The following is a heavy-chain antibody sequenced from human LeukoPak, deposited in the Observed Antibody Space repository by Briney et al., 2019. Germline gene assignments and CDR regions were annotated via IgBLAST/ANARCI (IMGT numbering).Heavy chain of an antibody. V-gene: IGHV4-39*01. CDR1: GGSITSSSHY. CDR3: ARRIAARRGPLDY. Sequence: SETLTLTCTVSGGSITSSSHYWGWIRQPPGKGLEWIGSVYYSGDTYYNPSLKSRVTISVDTSRSQFSLRLSSVTAADTAVYYCARRIAARRGPLDYWGQGTLVTVSS. J-gene: IGHJ4*02. CDR2: VYYSGDT. D-gene: IGHD6-6*01.